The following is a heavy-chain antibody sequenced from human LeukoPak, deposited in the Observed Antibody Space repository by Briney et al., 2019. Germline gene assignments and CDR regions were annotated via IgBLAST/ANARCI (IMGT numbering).Heavy chain of an antibody. Sequence: ASVKVSCKASGYTFTNYGTSWVRQAPGQGLEWLGWISAYSGNTNYAQKFLGRLTMTTDISTGTAYMELGSLNSDDTAVYYCAREGRTAVHLDIWGQGTLVIVSS. J-gene: IGHJ4*02. V-gene: IGHV1-18*01. CDR3: AREGRTAVHLDI. D-gene: IGHD6-13*01. CDR1: GYTFTNYG. CDR2: ISAYSGNT.